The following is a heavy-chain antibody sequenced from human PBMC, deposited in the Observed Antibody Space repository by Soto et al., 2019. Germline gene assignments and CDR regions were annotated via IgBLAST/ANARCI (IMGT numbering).Heavy chain of an antibody. CDR1: GGTFSSYA. D-gene: IGHD3-10*01. J-gene: IGHJ6*02. V-gene: IGHV1-69*01. CDR2: IIPIFGTA. Sequence: QVQLVQSGAEVKKPGSSVKVSCKASGGTFSSYAISWVRQAPGQGLEWMGGIIPIFGTANYAQKFQGRVTITADESTSTAYMELGSLRSEDTAVYYCAVLSSGSSSNYYYGMDVWGQGTTVTVSS. CDR3: AVLSSGSSSNYYYGMDV.